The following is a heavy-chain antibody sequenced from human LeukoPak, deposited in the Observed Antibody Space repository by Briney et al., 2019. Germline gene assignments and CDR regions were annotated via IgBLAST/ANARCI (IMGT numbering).Heavy chain of an antibody. CDR2: IYYSGST. CDR1: GGSISSYY. V-gene: IGHV4-59*12. D-gene: IGHD6-13*01. Sequence: PSETLSLTCTVSGGSISSYYWSWIRQPPGKGLEWIGYIYYSGSTNYNPSLKSRVTISVDTSKNQFSLKLSSVTAADTAVYYCARAGAAAGTYYFDYWGQGTLVTVSS. CDR3: ARAGAAAGTYYFDY. J-gene: IGHJ4*02.